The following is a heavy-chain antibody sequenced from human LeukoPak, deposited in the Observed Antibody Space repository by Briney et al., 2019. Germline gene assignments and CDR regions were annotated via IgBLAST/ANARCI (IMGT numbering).Heavy chain of an antibody. CDR2: INPNSGGT. V-gene: IGHV1-2*02. J-gene: IGHJ5*02. Sequence: GASVKVSCKASGYTFTSYDINWVRQATGQGLEWMGWINPNSGGTNYAQKFQGRVTMTRDTSISTAYMELSRLRSDDTAVYYCARAGGYGDYDPFDPWGQGTLVTVSS. D-gene: IGHD4-17*01. CDR1: GYTFTSYD. CDR3: ARAGGYGDYDPFDP.